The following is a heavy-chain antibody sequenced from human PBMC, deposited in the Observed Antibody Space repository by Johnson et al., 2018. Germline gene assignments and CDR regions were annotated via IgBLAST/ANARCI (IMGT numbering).Heavy chain of an antibody. Sequence: VQLVQSGGGLVQPGRSLRLSCTASGFTFGDYAMSWFRQAPGKGLEWVGFIRSKAYGGTTEYAASVKGRFTMSRYDSKSIAYLQMKILKTEDTDAYYCTSPLGWYERKAFDSWGQVTMGTVSS. J-gene: IGHJ3*02. CDR1: GFTFGDYA. CDR3: TSPLGWYERKAFDS. V-gene: IGHV3-49*03. D-gene: IGHD6-19*01. CDR2: IRSKAYGGTT.